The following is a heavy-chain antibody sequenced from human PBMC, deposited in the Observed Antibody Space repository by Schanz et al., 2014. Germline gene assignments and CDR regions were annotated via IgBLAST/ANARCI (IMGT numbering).Heavy chain of an antibody. D-gene: IGHD6-19*01. CDR2: IIPILGIT. CDR3: ARGLGDERWLDLNEAFDI. Sequence: QVQLVQSGAEVKKPGASVKVSCQASGYTFAGHAVHWVRQAPGQGPEWVGWIIPILGITNVAQTFQDRVTITADKSTSTAYMELSSLRSEDTAVYYCARGLGDERWLDLNEAFDIWGQGTRVTVSS. CDR1: GYTFAGHA. V-gene: IGHV1-69*10. J-gene: IGHJ3*02.